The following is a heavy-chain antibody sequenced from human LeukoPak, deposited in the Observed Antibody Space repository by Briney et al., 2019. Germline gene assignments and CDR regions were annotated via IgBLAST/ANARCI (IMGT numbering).Heavy chain of an antibody. CDR1: GFTFDDYA. D-gene: IGHD6-13*01. CDR2: ISGDGGST. CDR3: AKDMEQQLVPDY. Sequence: GGSLRLSCAASGFTFDDYAMHWVRQAPGKGLEWVSLISGDGGSTYYADPVKGRFTISRDNGKNSLYLQMNSLRTEDTALYYCAKDMEQQLVPDYWGQGTLVTVSS. V-gene: IGHV3-43*02. J-gene: IGHJ4*02.